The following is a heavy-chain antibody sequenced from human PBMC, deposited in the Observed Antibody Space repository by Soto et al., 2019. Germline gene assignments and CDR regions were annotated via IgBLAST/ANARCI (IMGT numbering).Heavy chain of an antibody. Sequence: EGQLVESGGGLVQPGGSLRLSCSASGFTFSTYWMNWVRQAPGKGLVWVSLINPDGSTTTYADSVKGRFTISRDNAKNTVYRQMTSLRVEDTAVYYCARDLRGSPDYWGQGTLVTVS. J-gene: IGHJ4*02. CDR1: GFTFSTYW. CDR3: ARDLRGSPDY. D-gene: IGHD1-26*01. CDR2: INPDGSTT. V-gene: IGHV3-74*01.